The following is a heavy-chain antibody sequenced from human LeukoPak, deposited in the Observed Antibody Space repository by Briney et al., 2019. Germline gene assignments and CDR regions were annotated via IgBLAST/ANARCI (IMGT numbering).Heavy chain of an antibody. CDR3: AKDIVVLPAASDAFDI. CDR2: IKEDGSET. D-gene: IGHD2-2*01. V-gene: IGHV3-7*03. J-gene: IGHJ3*02. CDR1: GFTFSRYW. Sequence: PGNSLSLSCAASGFTFSRYWMTWVRQAPGKGLEWVANIKEDGSETYYVDSVKGRFTISRDNAKKSLYLQMNSLRAEDTAGYYCAKDIVVLPAASDAFDIWGQGTMVTVSS.